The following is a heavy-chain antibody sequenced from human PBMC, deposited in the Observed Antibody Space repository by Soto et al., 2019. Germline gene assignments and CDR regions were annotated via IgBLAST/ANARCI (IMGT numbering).Heavy chain of an antibody. CDR2: IIPIFTRT. V-gene: IGHV1-69*01. J-gene: IGHJ4*02. Sequence: QLQLVQSGTEVKEPGYSVKVACKASGGTFSTSSFVWVRQGPGQGLEWMGGIIPIFTRTNFAQKFQGRVTLRADESTRTTYMELRSLTSEDTDIYYCARDVVRSTAGDSWGQGNLVTVSS. CDR1: GGTFSTSS. D-gene: IGHD2-15*01. CDR3: ARDVVRSTAGDS.